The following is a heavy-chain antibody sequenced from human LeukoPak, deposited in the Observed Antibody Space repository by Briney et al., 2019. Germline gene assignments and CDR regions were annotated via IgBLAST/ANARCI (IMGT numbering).Heavy chain of an antibody. CDR1: GYTFTSYG. J-gene: IGHJ3*02. V-gene: IGHV1-18*01. CDR2: ISAYNGNT. CDR3: ARSLTSTMIVVVIPYGAFDI. D-gene: IGHD3-22*01. Sequence: ASVKVSCKASGYTFTSYGISWVRQAPGQGLEWMGWISAYNGNTNYAQKLQVRVTMTTDTSTSTAYMELRSLRSEDTAVYYCARSLTSTMIVVVIPYGAFDIWGQGTMVTVSS.